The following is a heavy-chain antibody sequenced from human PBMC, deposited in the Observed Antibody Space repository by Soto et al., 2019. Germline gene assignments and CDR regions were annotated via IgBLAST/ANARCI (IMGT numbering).Heavy chain of an antibody. V-gene: IGHV3-23*01. Sequence: LRLSCAASGFTFSSYAMGLVRQAPVKGLEWVSAISGSGGSTYYADSVKGRFTISRDNSKNTLYLQMNSLRAEDTAVYYCAKPPEGGRTAFDIWGQGTMVTVSS. D-gene: IGHD3-16*01. CDR3: AKPPEGGRTAFDI. CDR2: ISGSGGST. J-gene: IGHJ3*02. CDR1: GFTFSSYA.